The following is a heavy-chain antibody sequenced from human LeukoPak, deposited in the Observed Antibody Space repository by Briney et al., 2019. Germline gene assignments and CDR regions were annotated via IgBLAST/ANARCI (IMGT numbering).Heavy chain of an antibody. Sequence: GGSLRLSCAASGFTFSDYYMSWIRQAPGKGLEWVSYISSSGSTIYYADSVKGRFTISRDNAKNSLYLQMNNLRAEDTAVYYCARAAYDTNGYTANHDYWGQGTLVTVSS. CDR2: ISSSGSTI. CDR1: GFTFSDYY. J-gene: IGHJ4*02. CDR3: ARAAYDTNGYTANHDY. D-gene: IGHD3-22*01. V-gene: IGHV3-11*01.